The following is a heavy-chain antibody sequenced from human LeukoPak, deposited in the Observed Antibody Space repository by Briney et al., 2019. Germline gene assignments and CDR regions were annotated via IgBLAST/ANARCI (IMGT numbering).Heavy chain of an antibody. Sequence: SETLSLTCTVSGGSISDYYWSWIRQPPGKRLEWIAYIYYSGNTKVNPSLKSRVTVSVDTSKNQFSLRLTSVTAADTAVYYCASVLSWLVPWGQGTLVTVSS. D-gene: IGHD6-13*01. V-gene: IGHV4-59*12. CDR2: IYYSGNT. CDR3: ASVLSWLVP. J-gene: IGHJ5*02. CDR1: GGSISDYY.